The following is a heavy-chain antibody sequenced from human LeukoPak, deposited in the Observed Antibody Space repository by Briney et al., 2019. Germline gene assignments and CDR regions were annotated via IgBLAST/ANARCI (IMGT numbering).Heavy chain of an antibody. V-gene: IGHV3-53*01. CDR2: IYSGGST. J-gene: IGHJ5*02. CDR3: ARKNWFAP. Sequence: PGGSLRLSCAASGFTVSSNYMSWVRQAPGKGLESVSVIYSGGSTYYADSVKGRFTISRDNSKNTLYLQMNSLRAEDPALYYCARKNWFAPWGQRTLVTVSS. CDR1: GFTVSSNY.